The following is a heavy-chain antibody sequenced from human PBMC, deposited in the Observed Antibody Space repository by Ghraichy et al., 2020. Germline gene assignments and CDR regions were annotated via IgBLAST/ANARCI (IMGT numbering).Heavy chain of an antibody. CDR3: AKDLPSWAAGADAFDI. CDR2: IRYDGSNK. D-gene: IGHD2-15*01. V-gene: IGHV3-30*02. Sequence: GGSLRLSCAASGFTFSSYGMHWVRQAPGKGLEWVAFIRYDGSNKYYADSVKGRFTISRDNSKNTLYLQMNSLRAEDTAVYYCAKDLPSWAAGADAFDIWGQGTMVTVSS. J-gene: IGHJ3*02. CDR1: GFTFSSYG.